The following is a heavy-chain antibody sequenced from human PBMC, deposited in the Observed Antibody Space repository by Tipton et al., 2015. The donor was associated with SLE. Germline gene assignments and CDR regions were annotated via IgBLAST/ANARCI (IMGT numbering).Heavy chain of an antibody. CDR3: ARLSSSWLY. CDR2: IYPDDSDT. V-gene: IGHV5-51*03. Sequence: QLVQSGAEVKKPGEPLKISCKASGYIFTSYWIGWVRQMPGKGLEYMGIIYPDDSDTTYSPSFQGQVTISADKSINTAFLQWDSLKASDTAIYYCARLSSSWLYWGQGTLVTVSS. D-gene: IGHD6-13*01. J-gene: IGHJ4*02. CDR1: GYIFTSYW.